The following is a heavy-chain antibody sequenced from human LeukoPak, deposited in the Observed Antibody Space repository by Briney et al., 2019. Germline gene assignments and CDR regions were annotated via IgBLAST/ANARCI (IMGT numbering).Heavy chain of an antibody. Sequence: GGSLRLSCAASGFTFSSYGMHWVRQAPGKGLEWVAFIRYDGSNKYYADSVKGRFTISRDNSKNTLYLQMNSLRAEDTAVYYCASAKRYDFWSGHKSGFDPWGQGTLVTVSS. D-gene: IGHD3-3*01. V-gene: IGHV3-30*02. CDR2: IRYDGSNK. J-gene: IGHJ5*02. CDR3: ASAKRYDFWSGHKSGFDP. CDR1: GFTFSSYG.